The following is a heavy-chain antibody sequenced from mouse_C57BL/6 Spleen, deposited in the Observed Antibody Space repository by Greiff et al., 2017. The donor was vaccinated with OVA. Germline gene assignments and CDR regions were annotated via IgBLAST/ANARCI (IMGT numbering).Heavy chain of an antibody. J-gene: IGHJ2*01. Sequence: EVKVVESGGGLVQPGGSLKLSCAASGFTFSDSYMYWVRQTPEKRLEWVAYISNGGGSTYSPDTVKGRFTISRDNAKNTLYLQMSRLKSEDTAMYYCARQGYGSSPFDYWGQGTTLTVSS. D-gene: IGHD1-1*01. V-gene: IGHV5-12*01. CDR2: ISNGGGST. CDR1: GFTFSDSY. CDR3: ARQGYGSSPFDY.